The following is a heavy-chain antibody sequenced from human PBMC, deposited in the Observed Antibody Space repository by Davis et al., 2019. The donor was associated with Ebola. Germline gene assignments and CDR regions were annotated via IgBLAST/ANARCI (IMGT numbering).Heavy chain of an antibody. J-gene: IGHJ6*02. CDR3: ARLVYSNYLRYYYGMDV. CDR1: GGSISSSNW. Sequence: MPSETLSLTCAVSGGSISSSNWWSWVRQPPGKGLEWIGEVYHSGSTNYNPSLKSRVTISVDTSKNQFSLKLSSVTAADTAVYYCARLVYSNYLRYYYGMDVWGQGTTVTVSS. CDR2: VYHSGST. V-gene: IGHV4-4*02. D-gene: IGHD4-11*01.